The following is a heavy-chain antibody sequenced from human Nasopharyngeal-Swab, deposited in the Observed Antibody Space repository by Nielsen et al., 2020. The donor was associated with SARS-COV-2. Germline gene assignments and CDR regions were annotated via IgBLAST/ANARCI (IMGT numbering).Heavy chain of an antibody. CDR3: AARYSSSWWDAFDI. V-gene: IGHV3-7*01. D-gene: IGHD6-13*01. CDR2: IKQDGSEK. Sequence: GGSLRLSCAASGFTFSSYWMSWVRQAPGKGLEWVANIKQDGSEKYYVDSVKGRFTISRDNAKNSLYLQMNSLRAEDTAVYYCAARYSSSWWDAFDIWGQGTVVTVSS. CDR1: GFTFSSYW. J-gene: IGHJ3*02.